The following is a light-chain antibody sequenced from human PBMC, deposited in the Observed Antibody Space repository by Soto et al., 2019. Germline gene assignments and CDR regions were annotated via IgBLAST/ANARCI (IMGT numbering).Light chain of an antibody. CDR3: QSYDSSLSAVV. Sequence: QTVVTQPPSVSGAPGQRVTISCTGSSSNIGAGYDVHWYQQLPGTAPKLLIYGNSNRPSGVPDRFSGSKSGTSASLAITGLQAEDGADYYCQSYDSSLSAVVFGGGTQLTVL. CDR1: SSNIGAGYD. J-gene: IGLJ2*01. V-gene: IGLV1-40*01. CDR2: GNS.